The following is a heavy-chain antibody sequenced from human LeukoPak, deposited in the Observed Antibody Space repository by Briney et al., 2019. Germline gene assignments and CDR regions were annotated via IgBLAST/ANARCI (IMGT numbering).Heavy chain of an antibody. CDR3: AIDPYYYDGSGSLDY. CDR1: GYSFTSYW. CDR2: IDPSDFYT. D-gene: IGHD3-22*01. V-gene: IGHV5-10-1*01. Sequence: GESLKISCKGSGYSFTSYWITWVRQMPGKGLEWLGRIDPSDFYTDYSPSFQGHVTISADKSISTAYLQWSSLKASDTAMYYCAIDPYYYDGSGSLDYWGQGTLVTVSS. J-gene: IGHJ4*02.